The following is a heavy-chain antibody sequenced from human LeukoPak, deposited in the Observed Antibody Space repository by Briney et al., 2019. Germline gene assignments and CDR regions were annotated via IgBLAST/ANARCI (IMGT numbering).Heavy chain of an antibody. Sequence: ASVKVSCKASGYTFTSYYMHWVRQAPGQGLEWMGIISPSGGSTSYAQKFQGRVTRTRDTSTSTVYMELSSLRSEDTAVYYCARGAAMLEHDYWGQGTLVTVSS. CDR2: ISPSGGST. D-gene: IGHD5-18*01. CDR3: ARGAAMLEHDY. J-gene: IGHJ4*02. V-gene: IGHV1-46*01. CDR1: GYTFTSYY.